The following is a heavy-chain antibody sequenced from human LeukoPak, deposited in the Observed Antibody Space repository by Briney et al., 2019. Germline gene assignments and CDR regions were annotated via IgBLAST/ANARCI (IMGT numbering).Heavy chain of an antibody. Sequence: PGGSLILSCAASGFTFSGSAMHWVRQASGKGLEWVGRIRSKANSYATAYAASVKGRFTISRDDSKNTAYLQMNSLKTEDTAVYYCTSHIAVAAKGLYWGQGTLVTVSS. CDR3: TSHIAVAAKGLY. D-gene: IGHD6-19*01. J-gene: IGHJ4*02. CDR1: GFTFSGSA. V-gene: IGHV3-73*01. CDR2: IRSKANSYAT.